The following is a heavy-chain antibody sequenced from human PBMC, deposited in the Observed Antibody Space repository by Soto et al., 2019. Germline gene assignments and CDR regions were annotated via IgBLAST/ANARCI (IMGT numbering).Heavy chain of an antibody. V-gene: IGHV4-59*12. CDR2: IYYSGST. D-gene: IGHD3-22*01. CDR1: GGSISSYY. CDR3: ARAGYYDSSGPDY. Sequence: SETLSLTCVVSGGSISSYYWSWIRQPPGKGLEWIGYIYYSGSTNYNPSLKSRVTISVDTSKNQFSLKLNSMTAADTAVYYCARAGYYDSSGPDYWGQGTLVTVSS. J-gene: IGHJ4*02.